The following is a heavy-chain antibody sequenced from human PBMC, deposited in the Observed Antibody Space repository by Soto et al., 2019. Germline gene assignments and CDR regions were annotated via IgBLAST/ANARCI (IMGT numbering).Heavy chain of an antibody. J-gene: IGHJ5*02. Sequence: SLRLSCAASGFTFSSYAMSWVRQAPGKGLEWVSAIRGSGGNTYYADSVKGRFTISRDNSKNTLYLQMNSLRAEDTAVYYCAKFPDYGGNSGFSWFDPWGLGTLVTVSS. CDR1: GFTFSSYA. CDR2: IRGSGGNT. D-gene: IGHD4-17*01. V-gene: IGHV3-23*01. CDR3: AKFPDYGGNSGFSWFDP.